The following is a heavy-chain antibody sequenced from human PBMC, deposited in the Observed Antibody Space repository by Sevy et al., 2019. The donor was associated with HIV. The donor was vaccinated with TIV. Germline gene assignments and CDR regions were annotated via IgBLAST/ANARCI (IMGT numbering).Heavy chain of an antibody. J-gene: IGHJ4*02. Sequence: GGSLRLSCGASGFKFDDHTMHWVRQAPGKGLQWVSFIGGDKKKSSYASSVQGRFSFSRDNRRNTLYLQMHSLRIEDTGLYICAKDVGGFSGFDYWGQGTLVRVSS. CDR3: AKDVGGFSGFDY. CDR2: IGGDKKKS. CDR1: GFKFDDHT. D-gene: IGHD5-12*01. V-gene: IGHV3-43*01.